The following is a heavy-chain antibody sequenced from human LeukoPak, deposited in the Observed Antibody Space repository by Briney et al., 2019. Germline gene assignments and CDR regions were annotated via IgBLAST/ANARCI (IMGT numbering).Heavy chain of an antibody. J-gene: IGHJ2*01. D-gene: IGHD5-18*01. Sequence: SETLSLTCTVSGGSVSSGSYYWSWIRQPPGKGLEWIGYIYYSGSTNYNPSLKSRVTISVDTSKNQFSLKLSSVTAADTAVYYRARGGYSYGPPHFDLWGRGTLVTVSS. V-gene: IGHV4-61*01. CDR1: GGSVSSGSYY. CDR3: ARGGYSYGPPHFDL. CDR2: IYYSGST.